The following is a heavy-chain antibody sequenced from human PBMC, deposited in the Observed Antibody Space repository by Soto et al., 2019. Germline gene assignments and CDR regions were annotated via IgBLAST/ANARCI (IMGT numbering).Heavy chain of an antibody. J-gene: IGHJ3*02. CDR2: ISWNSGSI. D-gene: IGHD1-26*01. V-gene: IGHV3-9*01. Sequence: GGSLRLSCAASGFTFDDYAMHWVRQAPGKGLEWVSGISWNSGSIGYADSVKGRFTISRDNAKNSLYLQMNSLRAEDTALYYCAKDMGIVGATDAFDIWGQGTMVTVSS. CDR1: GFTFDDYA. CDR3: AKDMGIVGATDAFDI.